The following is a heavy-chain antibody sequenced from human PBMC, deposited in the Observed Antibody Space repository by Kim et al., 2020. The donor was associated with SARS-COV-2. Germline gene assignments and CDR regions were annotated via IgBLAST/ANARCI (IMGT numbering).Heavy chain of an antibody. V-gene: IGHV4-59*02. D-gene: IGHD3-22*01. CDR3: ARDADGDGSGYPWAGLDY. J-gene: IGHJ4*01. Sequence: SETLSLTCTVSGAPVSRFYWSWIRQPPGKGLEWIGYIHNNGGTNYNPSLKSRVSISLDTSRNQFFLRVNYVSAADTAVYYCARDADGDGSGYPWAGLDY. CDR1: GAPVSRFY. CDR2: IHNNGGT.